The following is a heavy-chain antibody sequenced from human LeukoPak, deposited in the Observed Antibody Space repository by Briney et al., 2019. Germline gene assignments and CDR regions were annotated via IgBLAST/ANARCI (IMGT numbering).Heavy chain of an antibody. Sequence: PGGSLRLSCAASGFTFSSYGMHWVRQAPGKGLELVAVISYDGSNKYYADSVKGRFTISRDNSKNTLYLQMNSLRAEDTAVYYCAKDGNYAHFDYWGQGTLVTVSS. D-gene: IGHD1-7*01. CDR2: ISYDGSNK. J-gene: IGHJ4*02. CDR3: AKDGNYAHFDY. CDR1: GFTFSSYG. V-gene: IGHV3-30*18.